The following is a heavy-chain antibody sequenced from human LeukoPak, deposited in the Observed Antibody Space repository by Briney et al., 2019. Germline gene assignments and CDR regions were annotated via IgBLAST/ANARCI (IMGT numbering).Heavy chain of an antibody. Sequence: SETLSLTCAVSGYSISSSNWWGWIRQPPGKGLEWIGYIYYSGSTYYNPSLKSRVTMSVDTSKNQFSLKLSSVTAADTAVYYCARESIAVAGTFDYWGQGTLVTVSS. V-gene: IGHV4-28*03. CDR2: IYYSGST. D-gene: IGHD6-19*01. CDR1: GYSISSSNW. CDR3: ARESIAVAGTFDY. J-gene: IGHJ4*02.